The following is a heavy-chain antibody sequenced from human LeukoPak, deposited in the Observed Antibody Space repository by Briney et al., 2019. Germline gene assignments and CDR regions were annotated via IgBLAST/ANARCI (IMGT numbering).Heavy chain of an antibody. J-gene: IGHJ5*02. CDR2: INPNSGGT. Sequence: ASVKVSCKASGYTFTGYYMHWVRQAPGQALEWMGWINPNSGGTNYAQKFQGRVTMTRDTSISTAYMELSRLRSDDTAVYYCARVACSSTSCYLGWFDPWGQGTLVTVSS. D-gene: IGHD2-2*01. V-gene: IGHV1-2*02. CDR3: ARVACSSTSCYLGWFDP. CDR1: GYTFTGYY.